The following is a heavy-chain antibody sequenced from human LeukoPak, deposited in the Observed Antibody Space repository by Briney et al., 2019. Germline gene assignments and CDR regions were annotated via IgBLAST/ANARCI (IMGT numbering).Heavy chain of an antibody. V-gene: IGHV1-24*01. CDR2: FDPEDGET. J-gene: IGHJ4*02. CDR3: ATEQPVAGTGGDAFDY. D-gene: IGHD6-19*01. Sequence: GASVKVSCKVSGYTLTGLSMHWVRQAPGKGLEWMGGFDPEDGETIYAQKFQGRVTMTEDTSTDTAYMELSSLRSEDTTVYYCATEQPVAGTGGDAFDYWGQGTLVTVSS. CDR1: GYTLTGLS.